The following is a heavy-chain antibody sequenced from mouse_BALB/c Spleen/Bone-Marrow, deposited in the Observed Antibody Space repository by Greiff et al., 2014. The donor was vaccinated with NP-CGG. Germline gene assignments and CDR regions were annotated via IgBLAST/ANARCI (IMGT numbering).Heavy chain of an antibody. V-gene: IGHV14-3*02. D-gene: IGHD1-1*01. Sequence: EVQLQQSGAELVKPGASVKLSCTASGFNIKDTYMHWVKQRPEQGLECIGRIDPANGNTKYDPKFQGRSTVTADTSSSTAYLQLSSLTAEDTAGYYCARYYYRTMDDWGQGTSVTVSS. CDR3: ARYYYRTMDD. CDR2: IDPANGNT. CDR1: GFNIKDTY. J-gene: IGHJ4*01.